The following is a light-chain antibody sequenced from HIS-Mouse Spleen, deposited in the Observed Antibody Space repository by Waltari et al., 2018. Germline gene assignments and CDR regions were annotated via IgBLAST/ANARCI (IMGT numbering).Light chain of an antibody. CDR1: SSDVGSYNL. V-gene: IGLV2-23*01. CDR3: CSYAGSSTVV. CDR2: EGS. Sequence: QSALTQPASVSGSPGQSITISCTGTSSDVGSYNLVSWYQQHPGKAPKLMIYEGSKLPLGVTNRFSGSTSGNAAYLTISGLQAEDEADYYCCSYAGSSTVVFGGGTKLTVL. J-gene: IGLJ2*01.